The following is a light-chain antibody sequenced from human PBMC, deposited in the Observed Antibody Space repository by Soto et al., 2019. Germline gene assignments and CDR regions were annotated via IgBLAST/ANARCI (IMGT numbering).Light chain of an antibody. Sequence: EIVLTQSPATLSSSPGERATLSCRASQSLSNFLAWYQQKPGQAPKLLIYDASNRATVIPVRFSGSGSGTDSTFTISSREPEDFAVYYCQQRSNLFAFGHGTTVEIK. CDR2: DAS. CDR1: QSLSNF. CDR3: QQRSNLFA. V-gene: IGKV3-11*01. J-gene: IGKJ3*01.